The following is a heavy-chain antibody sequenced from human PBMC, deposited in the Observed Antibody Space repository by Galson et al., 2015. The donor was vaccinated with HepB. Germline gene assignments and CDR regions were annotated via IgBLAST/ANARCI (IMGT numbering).Heavy chain of an antibody. CDR3: ARGVYCGGDCYSSVGGY. Sequence: SVKVSCKAFGYSFTTYHMHWVRQAPGQGLEWMGITNPSGGSTTYAQKFQGRVTMTRDTSTSTVYMELSSLTSEDTAVYYCARGVYCGGDCYSSVGGYWGQGTLVIVSS. J-gene: IGHJ4*02. D-gene: IGHD2-21*01. CDR1: GYSFTTYH. CDR2: TNPSGGST. V-gene: IGHV1-46*01.